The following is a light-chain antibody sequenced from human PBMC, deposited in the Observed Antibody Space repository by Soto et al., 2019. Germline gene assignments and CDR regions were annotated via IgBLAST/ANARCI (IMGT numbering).Light chain of an antibody. CDR3: QHRSNWPLT. Sequence: EIVLTQSPATLSLSPGERGTLSCRASQSVSSYLAWYQQKPGQAPRLLIYDASNRATGIPARFSGSGSGTDFTLTISSLEPEDFAVYYCQHRSNWPLTFGGGTKVEIK. V-gene: IGKV3-11*01. J-gene: IGKJ4*01. CDR2: DAS. CDR1: QSVSSY.